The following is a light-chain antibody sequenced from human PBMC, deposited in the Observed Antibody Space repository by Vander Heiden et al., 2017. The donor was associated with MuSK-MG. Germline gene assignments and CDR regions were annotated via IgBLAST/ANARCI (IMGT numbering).Light chain of an antibody. V-gene: IGKV1-9*01. Sequence: DIQLTQSPSFLSASVGDRVTITCRASKGINSYLAWYQEKPGKAPNLLMYAGSTLQSGVPSRFSGSGSGTEYTLTISSLQPEDLATYYCQQVNSYPVTFGQGTKMEIK. CDR2: AGS. CDR3: QQVNSYPVT. J-gene: IGKJ2*01. CDR1: KGINSY.